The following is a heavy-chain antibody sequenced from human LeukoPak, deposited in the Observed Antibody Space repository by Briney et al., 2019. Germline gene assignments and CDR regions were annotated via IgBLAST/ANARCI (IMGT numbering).Heavy chain of an antibody. Sequence: TSVKVSCKASGFTFISSTIQWVRQARGQRLEWMGWIVVGSGNTNYAQNFQERVTITRDMSTSTAYMEVSSLRSEDTAVYYCAADLPGGAMFDPWGQGTLVTVSS. CDR2: IVVGSGNT. CDR3: AADLPGGAMFDP. J-gene: IGHJ5*02. D-gene: IGHD3-16*01. CDR1: GFTFISST. V-gene: IGHV1-58*02.